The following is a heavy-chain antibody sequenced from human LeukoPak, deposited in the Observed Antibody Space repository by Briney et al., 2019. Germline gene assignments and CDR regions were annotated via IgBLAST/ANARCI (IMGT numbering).Heavy chain of an antibody. D-gene: IGHD4-17*01. CDR2: INPDGSQT. V-gene: IGHV3-7*01. CDR3: ARDLGYGALDP. Sequence: GGSLRLSCAASGFAFTSYWMDWVRQAPGKGLEWVALINPDGSQTNYVDSVKGRFTISRDNAENSLYLQMNSLRAEDTAVYYCARDLGYGALDPWGQGTLVTVSS. J-gene: IGHJ5*02. CDR1: GFAFTSYW.